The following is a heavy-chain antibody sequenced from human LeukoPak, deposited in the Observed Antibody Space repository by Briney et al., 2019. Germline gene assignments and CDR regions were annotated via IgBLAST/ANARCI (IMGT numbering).Heavy chain of an antibody. D-gene: IGHD2-2*03. V-gene: IGHV3-30-3*01. Sequence: PGRSLRLSCAASGFTFSSYAMHWVRQAPGKGLEWVAVISYDGSSKYYADSVKGRFTISRDNSKNTLYLQMNSLRAEDTAVYYCAREQGGYCSSTSCLSGHGYFDYWGQGTLVTVSS. CDR2: ISYDGSSK. J-gene: IGHJ4*02. CDR1: GFTFSSYA. CDR3: AREQGGYCSSTSCLSGHGYFDY.